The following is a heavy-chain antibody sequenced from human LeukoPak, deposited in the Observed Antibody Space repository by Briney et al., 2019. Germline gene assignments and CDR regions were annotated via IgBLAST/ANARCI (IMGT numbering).Heavy chain of an antibody. CDR3: VKDRTISSA. J-gene: IGHJ5*02. D-gene: IGHD2-2*02. CDR2: ISYDGSKK. V-gene: IGHV3-30*04. CDR1: GFTFSNSA. Sequence: GGSLRLSCAASGFTFSNSAMHWVRQAPSKGLEWVAVISYDGSKKYYTDFMKGRFTISRDNSNNTLYLQMNSLRAEDTAVYYCVKDRTISSAWGQGTLVTVSS.